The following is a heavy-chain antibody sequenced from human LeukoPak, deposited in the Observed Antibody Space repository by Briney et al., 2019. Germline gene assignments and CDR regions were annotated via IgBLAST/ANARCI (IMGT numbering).Heavy chain of an antibody. CDR1: GYTFTSYG. D-gene: IGHD3-10*01. Sequence: ASVKVSCKASGYTFTSYGISWVRQAPGQGLEWMGWISAYNGNTNYAQKLQGRVTMTTDTSTSTAYMELSRLRSDDTAVYYCASDYYGSGSSIGYYFDYWGQGTLVTVSS. CDR3: ASDYYGSGSSIGYYFDY. J-gene: IGHJ4*02. V-gene: IGHV1-18*01. CDR2: ISAYNGNT.